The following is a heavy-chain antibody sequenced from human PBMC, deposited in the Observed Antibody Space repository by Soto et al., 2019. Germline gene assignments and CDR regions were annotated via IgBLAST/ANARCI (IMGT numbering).Heavy chain of an antibody. CDR3: AYARFLEDNWFDP. CDR1: GSTFSSYA. D-gene: IGHD3-3*01. Sequence: SVKVSCKASGSTFSSYAISWVRQAPGQGLEWMGGIIPIFGTANYAQKFQGRVTITADKSTSTAYMELSSLRSEDTAVYYCAYARFLEDNWFDPWGQGTLVTVSS. CDR2: IIPIFGTA. V-gene: IGHV1-69*06. J-gene: IGHJ5*02.